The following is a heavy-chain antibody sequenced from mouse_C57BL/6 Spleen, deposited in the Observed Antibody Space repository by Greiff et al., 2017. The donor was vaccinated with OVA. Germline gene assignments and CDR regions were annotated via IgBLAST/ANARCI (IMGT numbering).Heavy chain of an antibody. V-gene: IGHV5-16*01. D-gene: IGHD1-1*01. CDR1: GFTFSDYY. CDR3: ARVDYGSSYAMDY. Sequence: EVQLVESEGGLVQPGSSMKLSCTASGFTFSDYYMAWVRQVPEKGLEWVANLNHDGSSTYYLDSLKSRFIISRDNAKNILYLQMSSLKSEDTATYYGARVDYGSSYAMDYWGQGTSVTVSS. CDR2: LNHDGSST. J-gene: IGHJ4*01.